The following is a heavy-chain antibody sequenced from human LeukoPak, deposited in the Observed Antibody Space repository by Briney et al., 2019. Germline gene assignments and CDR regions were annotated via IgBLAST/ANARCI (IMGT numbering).Heavy chain of an antibody. D-gene: IGHD3-10*01. J-gene: IGHJ4*02. CDR3: ARGSLWFGEFYDY. CDR1: GFTSSRTW. CDR2: INSDGIST. V-gene: IGHV3-74*01. Sequence: GGSLRLSCAASGFTSSRTWMYWVRQAPGKGLVWVSRINSDGISTTYADSVKGRFTISRDNAKNTLYLQMNSLRAEDTAVYYCARGSLWFGEFYDYWGQGTLVTVSS.